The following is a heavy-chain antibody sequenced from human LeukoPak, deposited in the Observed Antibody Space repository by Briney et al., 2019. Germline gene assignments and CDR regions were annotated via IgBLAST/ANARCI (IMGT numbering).Heavy chain of an antibody. CDR3: ARDRAYNTFDY. D-gene: IGHD1-1*01. J-gene: IGHJ4*02. CDR2: IKEDGSEK. V-gene: IGHV3-7*01. CDR1: GFTFSRSW. Sequence: PGGSLRLSCAASGFTFSRSWMTWVRQAPGKGLEWVANIKEDGSEKNYVDSVKGRFTISRDNAENSLYLQMNSLRVEDTAVYYCARDRAYNTFDYWGQGTLVSVSS.